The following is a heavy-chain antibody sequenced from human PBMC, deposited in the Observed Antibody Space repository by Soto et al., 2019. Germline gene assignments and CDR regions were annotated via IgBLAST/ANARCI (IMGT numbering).Heavy chain of an antibody. D-gene: IGHD2-8*01. CDR3: ARGRYCINGRCFPNWFDS. Sequence: SETLSLTCSVSGDSISTVDYFWAWVRQPPGQALEYIGYIYKSATTYYNPSFESRVAISLDTSKSQFSLNVTSLTAAETAVYFCARGRYCINGRCFPNWFDSWGQGTLVTVSS. CDR2: IYKSATT. V-gene: IGHV4-30-4*01. J-gene: IGHJ5*01. CDR1: GDSISTVDYF.